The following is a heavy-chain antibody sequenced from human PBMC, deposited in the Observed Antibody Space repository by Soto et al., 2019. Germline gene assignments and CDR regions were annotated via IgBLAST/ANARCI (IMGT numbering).Heavy chain of an antibody. V-gene: IGHV3-13*01. CDR1: GFNFSSYD. D-gene: IGHD5-18*01. CDR3: ARAPFSDTAILDY. Sequence: EVQLVESGGGLVQPGGSLRLSCAASGFNFSSYDMHWVRQTTGKGLEWVSAIGTGFDTYYPGSVKGRFTFSRDNAKNSLYLQMNSLRTEDTAVYYCARAPFSDTAILDYGGQGTLVTVSS. J-gene: IGHJ4*02. CDR2: IGTGFDT.